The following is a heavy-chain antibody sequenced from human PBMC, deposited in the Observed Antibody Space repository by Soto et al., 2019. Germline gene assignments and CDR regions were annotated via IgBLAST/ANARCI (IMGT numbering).Heavy chain of an antibody. CDR3: EKDSDREYFQH. D-gene: IGHD3-10*01. V-gene: IGHV3-23*01. CDR2: ISASDGGA. Sequence: PRLSGAASGFTFSSYGMSWGRQAPEKGLEWVSGISASDGGAYYADSVKGRFTISRDNSENTLYLQMNSLRVEYTAVYYCEKDSDREYFQHVGPGTLVTVSS. CDR1: GFTFSSYG. J-gene: IGHJ1*01.